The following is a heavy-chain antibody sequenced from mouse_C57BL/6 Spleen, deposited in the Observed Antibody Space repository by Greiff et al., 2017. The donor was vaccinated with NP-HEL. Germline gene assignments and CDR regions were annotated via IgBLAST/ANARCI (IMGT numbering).Heavy chain of an antibody. CDR2: INPSTGGT. CDR1: GYSFTGYY. Sequence: EVQLQQSGPELVKPGASVKISCKASGYSFTGYYMNWVKQSPEKSLEWIGEINPSTGGTTYNQKFKAKATLTVDKSSSTAYMQLKSLTSEDSAVYYGARKPYFDYWGQGTT. V-gene: IGHV1-42*01. CDR3: ARKPYFDY. J-gene: IGHJ2*01.